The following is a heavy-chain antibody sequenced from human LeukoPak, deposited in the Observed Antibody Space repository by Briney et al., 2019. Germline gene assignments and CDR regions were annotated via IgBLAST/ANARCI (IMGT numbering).Heavy chain of an antibody. Sequence: GGSLRLSCAASEFTVSSNYMSWVRQAPGKGLEWVSVIYSGGSTYYADSVKGRFTISRDNAKNSLYLQMNSLRAEDTAMYYCARGGAARPDYWGQGTLVTVSS. CDR3: ARGGAARPDY. V-gene: IGHV3-53*01. CDR2: IYSGGST. J-gene: IGHJ4*02. CDR1: EFTVSSNY. D-gene: IGHD6-6*01.